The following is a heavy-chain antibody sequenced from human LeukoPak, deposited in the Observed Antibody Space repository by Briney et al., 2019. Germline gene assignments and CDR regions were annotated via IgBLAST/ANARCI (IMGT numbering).Heavy chain of an antibody. CDR1: GYTFTSYG. D-gene: IGHD6-13*01. CDR3: ARDLVAAAGTTLFDY. CDR2: IIPILGIA. J-gene: IGHJ4*02. V-gene: IGHV1-69*04. Sequence: ASVKVSCKASGYTFTSYGISWVRQAPGQGLEWMGRIIPILGIANYAQKFQGRVTITADKSTSTAYMELSSLRSEDTAVYYCARDLVAAAGTTLFDYWGQGTLVTVSS.